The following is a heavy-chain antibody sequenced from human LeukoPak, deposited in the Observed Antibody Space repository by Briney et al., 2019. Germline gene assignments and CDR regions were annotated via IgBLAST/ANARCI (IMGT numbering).Heavy chain of an antibody. Sequence: GGSLRLSCAASDFTVSSNYMSWVRQAPGKWLEWVSAISSGGSTYYADSVKGRFTISRDNSKNTLYLQMNSLRAGDTAVYYCASHMAYRAFDVWGQGTMVIVSS. CDR3: ASHMAYRAFDV. D-gene: IGHD3-16*01. CDR1: DFTVSSNY. CDR2: ISSGGST. V-gene: IGHV3-66*02. J-gene: IGHJ3*01.